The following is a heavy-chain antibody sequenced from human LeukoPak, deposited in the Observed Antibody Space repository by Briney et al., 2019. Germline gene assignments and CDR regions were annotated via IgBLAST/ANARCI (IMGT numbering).Heavy chain of an antibody. CDR1: GGSFSGYY. CDR2: INHSGST. D-gene: IGHD3-10*01. V-gene: IGHV4-34*01. J-gene: IGHJ4*02. Sequence: PSETLSLTCAVYGGSFSGYYWSWIRQPPGKGLEWIGEINHSGSTNYNPSLKSRVTISVDTSKNQFSLKLSSVTAADTAVYYCARGRHYYGSGTVALDYWGQGTLVTVSS. CDR3: ARGRHYYGSGTVALDY.